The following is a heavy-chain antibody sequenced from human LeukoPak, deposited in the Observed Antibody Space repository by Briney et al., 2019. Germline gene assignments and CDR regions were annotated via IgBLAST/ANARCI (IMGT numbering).Heavy chain of an antibody. J-gene: IGHJ6*02. D-gene: IGHD4-17*01. CDR3: ARAADYGDYVYGMDV. V-gene: IGHV4-39*01. CDR2: IYYSGST. CDR1: GGSISSSSYY. Sequence: PSETLSLTCTVSGGSISSSSYYWGWIRRPPGKGLEWIGSIYYSGSTYYNPSLKSRVTISVDTSKNQFSLKLSSVTAADTAVYYCARAADYGDYVYGMDVWGQGTTVTVSS.